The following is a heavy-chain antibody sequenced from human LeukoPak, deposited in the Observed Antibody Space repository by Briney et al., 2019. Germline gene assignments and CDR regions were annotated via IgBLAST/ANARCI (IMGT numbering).Heavy chain of an antibody. CDR3: ARDRGSSGYFDY. J-gene: IGHJ4*02. V-gene: IGHV1-69*06. Sequence: SVKVSCKASGGTFSSYAISWVRQAPGQGLEWMGGIIPIFGTANYAQKFQGRVTITADKSTSTAYMELSSLRSEDTAVYYCARDRGSSGYFDYWGQGTLVTVSS. CDR1: GGTFSSYA. CDR2: IIPIFGTA. D-gene: IGHD3-22*01.